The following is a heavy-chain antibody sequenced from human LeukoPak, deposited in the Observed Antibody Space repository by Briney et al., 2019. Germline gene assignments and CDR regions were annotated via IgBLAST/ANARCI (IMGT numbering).Heavy chain of an antibody. D-gene: IGHD3-10*01. V-gene: IGHV5-51*01. CDR3: ARQLGSGSSYYYYYYGMDV. CDR1: GYSFTSYW. CDR2: IYPGDSDT. Sequence: GESLKISCKGSGYSFTSYWIGWVRQMPGKGLEWMGIIYPGDSDTRYSPSFQGQVTISADKSISTAYLQWSSLKASDTAMYYCARQLGSGSSYYYYYYGMDVWGKGTTVTVSS. J-gene: IGHJ6*04.